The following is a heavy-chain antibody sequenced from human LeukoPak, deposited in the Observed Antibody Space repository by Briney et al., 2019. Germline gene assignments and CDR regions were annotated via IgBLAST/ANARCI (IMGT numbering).Heavy chain of an antibody. J-gene: IGHJ4*02. CDR2: ISGSGGST. CDR3: ALVVVIRRNFDY. D-gene: IGHD3-22*01. CDR1: GFTFSSYE. V-gene: IGHV3-23*01. Sequence: PGGSLRLSCAASGFTFSSYEMNWVRQAPGKGLEWVSAISGSGGSTYYADSVKGRFTISRDNSKNTLYLQMNSLRAEDTAVYYCALVVVIRRNFDYWGQGTLVTVSS.